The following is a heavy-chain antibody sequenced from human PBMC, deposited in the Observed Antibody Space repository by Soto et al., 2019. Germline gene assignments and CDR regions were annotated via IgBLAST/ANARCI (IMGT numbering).Heavy chain of an antibody. CDR3: ARADTEYYDSSGYYVDY. CDR1: GGSISSGDYY. D-gene: IGHD3-22*01. Sequence: QVQLQESGPGLVKPSQTLSLTCTVSGGSISSGDYYWSWIRQPPGKGLEWIGYIYYSGSTYYNPSLKSRVTISVDTSKNQFSLKLSSVTAADTAVYYCARADTEYYDSSGYYVDYWGQGTLVTVSS. V-gene: IGHV4-30-4*01. CDR2: IYYSGST. J-gene: IGHJ4*02.